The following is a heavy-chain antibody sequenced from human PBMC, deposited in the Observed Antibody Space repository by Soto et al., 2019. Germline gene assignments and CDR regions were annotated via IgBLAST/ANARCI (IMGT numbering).Heavy chain of an antibody. V-gene: IGHV1-8*01. J-gene: IGHJ6*03. CDR1: GYTFTSYD. D-gene: IGHD3-3*01. CDR3: ARRGTGFWSGYSYYYYYMDV. CDR2: MNPNSGNT. Sequence: GASVKVSCKASGYTFTSYDINWVRQATGQGLEWMGWMNPNSGNTGYAQKFQGRVTMTRNTSISTAYMELSSLRSEDTAVYYCARRGTGFWSGYSYYYYYMDVWGKGTTVTSP.